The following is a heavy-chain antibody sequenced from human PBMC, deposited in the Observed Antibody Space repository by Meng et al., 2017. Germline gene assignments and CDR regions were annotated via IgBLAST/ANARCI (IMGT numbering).Heavy chain of an antibody. D-gene: IGHD3-10*01. V-gene: IGHV1-2*06. CDR1: GYNFPDYY. J-gene: IGHJ4*02. CDR2: INPNSGGT. Sequence: VQLVQSGGEVKKPGASVKVSCNPSGYNFPDYYIHWVRRAPGQGLEWMGRINPNSGGTNYAQKFQGRVTMTRDTSISTAYMELSRLRSDDTAVYYCASELNTYGSGSYAYWGQGTLVTVSS. CDR3: ASELNTYGSGSYAY.